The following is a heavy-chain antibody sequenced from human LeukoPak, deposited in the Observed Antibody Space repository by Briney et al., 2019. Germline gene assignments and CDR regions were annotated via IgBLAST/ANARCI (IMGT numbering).Heavy chain of an antibody. CDR3: ARQGYTASYYFLDF. Sequence: PSETLSLTCDVSGDFIRSYWWGWVRQPAGKGLEWIGRIYATWSTKFNPSLKSRLTMSMDTSTNQLSLKLSLNLTSVTAADTAVYFCARQGYTASYYFLDFWSQGTLVTVSP. V-gene: IGHV4-4*07. CDR2: IYATWST. CDR1: GDFIRSYW. J-gene: IGHJ4*02. D-gene: IGHD1-26*01.